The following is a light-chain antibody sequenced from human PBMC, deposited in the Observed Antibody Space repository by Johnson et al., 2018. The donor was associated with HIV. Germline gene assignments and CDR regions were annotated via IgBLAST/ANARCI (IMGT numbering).Light chain of an antibody. CDR3: GTWDSSPNAYV. J-gene: IGLJ1*01. CDR2: ENN. CDR1: SSNIGNNY. Sequence: QSVLTQPPSVSAAPGQKVTISCSGSSSNIGNNYVSWYQQLPGTAPKLLIYENNKRPSGIPDRFSGSKSGTSATLGITGLQTGDEADYYCGTWDSSPNAYVFGAATKVAVL. V-gene: IGLV1-51*01.